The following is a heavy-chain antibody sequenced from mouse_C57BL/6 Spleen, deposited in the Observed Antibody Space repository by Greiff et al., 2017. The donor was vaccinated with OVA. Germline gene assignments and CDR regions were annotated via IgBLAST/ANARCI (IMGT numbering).Heavy chain of an antibody. CDR3: ARLDGNYLFDY. V-gene: IGHV1-82*01. J-gene: IGHJ2*01. D-gene: IGHD2-1*01. CDR2: IYPGDGDT. CDR1: GYAFSSSW. Sequence: QVQLQQSGPELVKPGASVKISCKASGYAFSSSWMNWVKQRPGKGLEWIGRIYPGDGDTNYNGKFKGKATLTADKSSSTAYMQLSSLTSEDSAVYFCARLDGNYLFDYWGKGTTLTVSS.